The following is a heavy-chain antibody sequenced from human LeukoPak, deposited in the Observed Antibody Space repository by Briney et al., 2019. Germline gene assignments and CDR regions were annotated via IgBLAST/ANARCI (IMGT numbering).Heavy chain of an antibody. CDR2: IYYGGST. CDR1: GGSITTSTYY. D-gene: IGHD2-2*01. J-gene: IGHJ5*02. Sequence: SETLSLTCTVSGGSITTSTYYWGWIRQPPGQGLEWIGTIYYGGSTYYNPSLKGRVTISVDTSKNQLSLKLTSVTAADTAVYYCATSLGYCAGTSCLHWFDPWGQGTLVTVSS. V-gene: IGHV4-39*01. CDR3: ATSLGYCAGTSCLHWFDP.